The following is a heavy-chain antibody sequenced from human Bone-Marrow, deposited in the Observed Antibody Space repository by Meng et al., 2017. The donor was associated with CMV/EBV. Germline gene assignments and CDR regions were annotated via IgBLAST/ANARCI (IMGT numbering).Heavy chain of an antibody. D-gene: IGHD2-2*01. J-gene: IGHJ6*02. CDR2: IKQDGSEK. V-gene: IGHV3-7*03. CDR1: GFTFSSYW. Sequence: GESLKISCAASGFTFSSYWMSWVRQAPGKGLEWVANIKQDGSEKYYVDSVKGRFTISRDNAKNSLYLQLNSLRAEDTALYYCAKGQYPLILKHYGLDVWGQGTTVTVPS. CDR3: AKGQYPLILKHYGLDV.